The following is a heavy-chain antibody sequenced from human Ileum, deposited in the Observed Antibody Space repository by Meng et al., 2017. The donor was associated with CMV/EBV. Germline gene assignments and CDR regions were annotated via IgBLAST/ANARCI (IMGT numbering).Heavy chain of an antibody. Sequence: QIQLVQSGPEMTKPGCSVQLSCKASGYTVPKYGISWMRQAPGQELEWMGWINTDNGETYYAQKFEDRVTVTTDTSKSTTSMDLRSLRSDDTAVYYCAFTNYYDNGYFQYWGQGTLVTVSS. CDR2: INTDNGET. CDR3: AFTNYYDNGYFQY. CDR1: GYTVPKYG. V-gene: IGHV1-18*01. J-gene: IGHJ1*01. D-gene: IGHD3-22*01.